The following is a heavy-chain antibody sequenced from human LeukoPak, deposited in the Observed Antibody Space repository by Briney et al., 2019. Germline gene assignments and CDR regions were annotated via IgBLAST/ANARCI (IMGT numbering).Heavy chain of an antibody. V-gene: IGHV4-61*08. CDR3: AGTNTVMGNYYYYGMDV. J-gene: IGHJ6*02. CDR1: GGSISSGGYY. Sequence: SETLSLTCTVSGGSISSGGYYWSWIRQPPGKGLEWIGHVYHGGGTNYNPSLESRVIISVDTSKKQLSLKMSSVTAADTAVYYCAGTNTVMGNYYYYGMDVWGQGTTVTVSS. CDR2: VYHGGGT. D-gene: IGHD4-11*01.